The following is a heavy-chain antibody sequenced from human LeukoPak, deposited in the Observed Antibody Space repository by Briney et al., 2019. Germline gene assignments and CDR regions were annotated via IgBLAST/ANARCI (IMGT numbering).Heavy chain of an antibody. D-gene: IGHD6-13*01. CDR1: GFTFSSYA. V-gene: IGHV3-23*01. Sequence: GGSLRLSCAASGFTFSSYAMSWVRQAPGKGLEWVSAISGSGGSTYYADSVKGRFTISRDNAKNSLYLQMNSLRAEDTALYYCAKDHSSTNYGLDYWGQGTLVTVSS. CDR3: AKDHSSTNYGLDY. CDR2: ISGSGGST. J-gene: IGHJ4*02.